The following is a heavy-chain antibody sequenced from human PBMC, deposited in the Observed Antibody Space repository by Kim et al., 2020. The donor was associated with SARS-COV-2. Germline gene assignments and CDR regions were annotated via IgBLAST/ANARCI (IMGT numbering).Heavy chain of an antibody. CDR1: GYTFTSYA. V-gene: IGHV1-3*01. J-gene: IGHJ6*03. CDR2: INAGNGNT. CDR3: AREGSPYLWFGELSYYYYYMGV. Sequence: ASVKVSCKASGYTFTSYAMHWVRQAPGQRLEWMGWINAGNGNTKYSQKFQGRVTITRDTSASTAYMELSSLRSEDTAVYYCAREGSPYLWFGELSYYYYYMGVWGKGPTVTVSS. D-gene: IGHD3-10*01.